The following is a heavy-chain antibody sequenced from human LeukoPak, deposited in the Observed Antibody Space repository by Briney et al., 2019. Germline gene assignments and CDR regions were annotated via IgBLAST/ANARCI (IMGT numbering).Heavy chain of an antibody. CDR2: IKSNGDTT. CDR1: GFTFSNYA. D-gene: IGHD6-13*01. J-gene: IGHJ4*02. V-gene: IGHV3-64*01. CDR3: ARVRIAAAAPYFDY. Sequence: GGSLRLSCAASGFTFSNYAIHWVRQAPGKGLESVSAIKSNGDTTYYANSVKGRFTISRDNSKNTVYLQMGGLRAEDMAVYYCARVRIAAAAPYFDYWGQGTLVTVAS.